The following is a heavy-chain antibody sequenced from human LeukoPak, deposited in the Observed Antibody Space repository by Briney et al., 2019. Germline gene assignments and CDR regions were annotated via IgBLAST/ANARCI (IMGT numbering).Heavy chain of an antibody. CDR3: ARPRGCGTTRCNNFDY. CDR2: MKEDGSEI. D-gene: IGHD2-2*01. J-gene: IGHJ4*02. Sequence: GGSLRLSCAASGFTFSSYGMSWVRQAPGKGLEWVTYMKEDGSEIFYVDSVKGRFTISRDNAKNSLYLQMNSLRAEDTAVYYCARPRGCGTTRCNNFDYWGQGTLVTVSS. CDR1: GFTFSSYG. V-gene: IGHV3-7*01.